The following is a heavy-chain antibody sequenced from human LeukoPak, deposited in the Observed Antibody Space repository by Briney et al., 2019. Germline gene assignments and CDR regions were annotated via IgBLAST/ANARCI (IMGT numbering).Heavy chain of an antibody. Sequence: GGSLRLSCAASGFTFDGYAMHWVRQAPGKGLEWVSLISGDGGSTYYADSVKGRFTISRDNSKNPLYLQMNSLRTEDTALYYCAEGLYGSGNYYCGQGTLVTVSS. CDR1: GFTFDGYA. V-gene: IGHV3-43*02. J-gene: IGHJ4*02. CDR2: ISGDGGST. D-gene: IGHD3-10*01. CDR3: AEGLYGSGNYY.